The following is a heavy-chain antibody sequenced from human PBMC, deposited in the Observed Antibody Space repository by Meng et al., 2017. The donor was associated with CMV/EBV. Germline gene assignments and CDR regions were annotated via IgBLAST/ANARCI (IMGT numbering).Heavy chain of an antibody. CDR1: GYTFTSYG. Sequence: QVQLVQSGAWVKKPGGSVKVSCKASGYTFTSYGISWVRQAPGQGLEWMGWISAYNGNTNYAQKLQGRVTMTTDTSTSTAYMELRSLRSDDTAVYYCARDPAWSVITPRRGFDYWGQGTLVTVSS. CDR2: ISAYNGNT. J-gene: IGHJ4*02. V-gene: IGHV1-18*01. CDR3: ARDPAWSVITPRRGFDY. D-gene: IGHD2-15*01.